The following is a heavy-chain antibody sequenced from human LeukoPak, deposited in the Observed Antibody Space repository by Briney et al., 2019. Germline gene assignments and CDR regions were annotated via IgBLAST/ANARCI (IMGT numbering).Heavy chain of an antibody. CDR1: GFTFTGSI. Sequence: SVKVSCKASGFTFTGSIMQWVRQARGQRLEWIGWIVVGSGNTNYAQKFQERVTITRDMSTSTAYMELSSLRSEDTAVYYCAADTAVAGTSRVLDAFDIWGQGTTVTVSS. V-gene: IGHV1-58*02. D-gene: IGHD6-13*01. CDR3: AADTAVAGTSRVLDAFDI. J-gene: IGHJ3*02. CDR2: IVVGSGNT.